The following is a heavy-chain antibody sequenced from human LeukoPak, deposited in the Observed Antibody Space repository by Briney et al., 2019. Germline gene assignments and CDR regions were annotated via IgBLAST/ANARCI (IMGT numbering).Heavy chain of an antibody. V-gene: IGHV1-46*01. CDR3: ARYGDYTNFDY. D-gene: IGHD4-17*01. CDR1: GYTFTSYY. CDR2: SNPSGGST. J-gene: IGHJ4*02. Sequence: ASVKVSCKASGYTFTSYYMHWVRQAPGQGLEWMGISNPSGGSTTYAQKFQGRVTMTRDTSTSTVYMELSSLRSEYTAVYYCARYGDYTNFDYWGQGTLVTVSS.